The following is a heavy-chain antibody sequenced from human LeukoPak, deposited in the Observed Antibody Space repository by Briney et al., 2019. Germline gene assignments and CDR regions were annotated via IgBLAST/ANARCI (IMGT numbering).Heavy chain of an antibody. CDR1: GFSFSGYA. V-gene: IGHV3-30*02. CDR3: AKDRNPLDPNWFDP. CDR2: IRYDGSNN. Sequence: GGSLRLSCAASGFSFSGYAMHWVRQAPGKGLEWVAFIRYDGSNNYYADSVKGRFTISRDNSKSTLYLQMNGLRTEDTAVYYCAKDRNPLDPNWFDPGGQGTLVTVSS. J-gene: IGHJ5*02. D-gene: IGHD1-14*01.